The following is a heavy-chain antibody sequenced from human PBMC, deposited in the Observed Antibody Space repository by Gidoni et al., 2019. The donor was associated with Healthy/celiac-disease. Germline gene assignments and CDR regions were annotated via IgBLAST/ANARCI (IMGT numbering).Heavy chain of an antibody. J-gene: IGHJ4*02. D-gene: IGHD2-15*01. Sequence: QDQLVQSGDEVKKHGASVKVCCKASGYTFTSYGISWVRQAPGQGLEWMGWISAYNGNTTNAKKLQGRVTMTTVTPTSTAYMELRSLRSDDTAVYYCARANCSVGICYSDYWSQGTLVTVSS. CDR3: ARANCSVGICYSDY. CDR2: ISAYNGNT. CDR1: GYTFTSYG. V-gene: IGHV1-18*01.